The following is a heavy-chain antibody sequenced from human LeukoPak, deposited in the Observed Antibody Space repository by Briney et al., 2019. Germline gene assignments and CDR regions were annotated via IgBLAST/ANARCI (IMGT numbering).Heavy chain of an antibody. Sequence: SVKVSCKASGGTFSSYAISWVRQAPGQGLEWMGRIIPILGIANYAQKFQGRVTITADKSTSTAYMELRSLRSDDTAVYYCARVDTAMVRGGWFDPWGQGTLVTVSS. CDR1: GGTFSSYA. V-gene: IGHV1-69*04. CDR3: ARVDTAMVRGGWFDP. J-gene: IGHJ5*02. CDR2: IIPILGIA. D-gene: IGHD5-18*01.